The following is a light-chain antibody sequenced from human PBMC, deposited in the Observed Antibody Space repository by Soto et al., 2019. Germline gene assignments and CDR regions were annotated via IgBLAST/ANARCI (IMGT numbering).Light chain of an antibody. CDR1: QSIDSF. Sequence: DIQMTQSPSSLSGSVGDRVTITCRASQSIDSFLNWYQQKPGKAPKLLIYAASSLQSGVPSRFRGSGSGTDFTLTISSLQPEDFATYYCQQSYTTPYTFGQGTKLEI. CDR3: QQSYTTPYT. CDR2: AAS. J-gene: IGKJ2*01. V-gene: IGKV1-39*01.